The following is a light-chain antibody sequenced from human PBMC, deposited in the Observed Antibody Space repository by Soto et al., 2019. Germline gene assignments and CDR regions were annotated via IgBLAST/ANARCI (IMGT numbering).Light chain of an antibody. Sequence: EVVLTQSPATLSVSPGERPTLSCRASQTVSRSLAWYQQKPGQAPRLLIYGASTRATGIPGRFSGSGSGTDFTLTISSLEPEDFAVYYCQQRSNWPPTWTFGQGTKVDI. V-gene: IGKV3-11*01. CDR3: QQRSNWPPTWT. CDR2: GAS. J-gene: IGKJ1*01. CDR1: QTVSRS.